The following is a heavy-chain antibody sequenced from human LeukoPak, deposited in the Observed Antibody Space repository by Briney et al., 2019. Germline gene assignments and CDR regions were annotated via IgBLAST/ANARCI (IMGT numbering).Heavy chain of an antibody. CDR1: GFTFDDYA. CDR2: ISGDGGST. J-gene: IGHJ3*02. D-gene: IGHD3-10*01. Sequence: GGSLRLSCAASGFTFDDYAMHWVRQAPGKGLEWVSLISGDGGSTYYADSVKGRFTISRDNSENSLYLQMNSLRTEDTALYYCAKELWFGELSSDAFDIWGQGTMVTVSS. CDR3: AKELWFGELSSDAFDI. V-gene: IGHV3-43*02.